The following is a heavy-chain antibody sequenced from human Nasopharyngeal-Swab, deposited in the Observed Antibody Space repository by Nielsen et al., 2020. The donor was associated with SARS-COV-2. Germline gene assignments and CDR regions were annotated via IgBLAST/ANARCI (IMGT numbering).Heavy chain of an antibody. CDR2: IYYSGST. CDR1: GGSISSSSYY. CDR3: ARGERCSSTSCYFNWFDP. V-gene: IGHV4-39*07. Sequence: SETLSLTCTVSGGSISSSSYYWGWIRQPPGKGLEWIGSIYYSGSTNYNPSLKSRVTISVETSKNQFSLKLSSVSAADTAVYYCARGERCSSTSCYFNWFDPWGQGTLVTVSS. D-gene: IGHD2-2*01. J-gene: IGHJ5*02.